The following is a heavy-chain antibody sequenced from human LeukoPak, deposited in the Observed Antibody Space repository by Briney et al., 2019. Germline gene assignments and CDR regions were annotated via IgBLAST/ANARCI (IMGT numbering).Heavy chain of an antibody. D-gene: IGHD6-19*01. J-gene: IGHJ4*02. Sequence: GGSLRLSCAASGFTFSSYSMNWVRQAPGKGLEWVSLISFDGSNKYFADSVKGRFTISRDNSKNTLHLQMNSLRAEDTALYYCVRGIGLSSGWYEFDYWGQGTLVTVSS. CDR1: GFTFSSYS. V-gene: IGHV3-30*03. CDR3: VRGIGLSSGWYEFDY. CDR2: ISFDGSNK.